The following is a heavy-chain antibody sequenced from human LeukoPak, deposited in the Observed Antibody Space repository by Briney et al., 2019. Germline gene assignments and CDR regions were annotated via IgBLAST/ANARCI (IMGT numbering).Heavy chain of an antibody. CDR2: INPNSGGT. J-gene: IGHJ4*02. CDR3: ARDVEMATIESGLFDY. V-gene: IGHV1-2*02. D-gene: IGHD5-24*01. Sequence: GASVKVSCKASGYTFTGYYMHWVRQAPGQGLEWMGWINPNSGGTNYAQKFQGRVTMTRDTSISTAYMELSRLRSDDTAVYYCARDVEMATIESGLFDYWGQGTLVTVSS. CDR1: GYTFTGYY.